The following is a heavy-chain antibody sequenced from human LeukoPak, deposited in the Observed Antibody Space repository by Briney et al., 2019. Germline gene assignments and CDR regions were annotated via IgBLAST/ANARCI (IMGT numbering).Heavy chain of an antibody. D-gene: IGHD6-13*01. Sequence: GASVKVSCNASGYTLTSYGVSWVRQAPGQGLEWMGWINTNTGNPTYAQGFTGRFVFSLDTSVSTAYLQISSLKAEDTAVYHCARASWYSSSWYVGHWGQGTLVTVSS. CDR3: ARASWYSSSWYVGH. CDR1: GYTLTSYG. CDR2: INTNTGNP. J-gene: IGHJ4*02. V-gene: IGHV7-4-1*02.